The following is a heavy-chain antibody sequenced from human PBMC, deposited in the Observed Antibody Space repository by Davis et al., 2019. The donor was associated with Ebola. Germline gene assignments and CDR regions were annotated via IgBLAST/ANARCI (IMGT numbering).Heavy chain of an antibody. CDR1: GYSFSNYW. CDR3: ARIDRRTTVTTRY. V-gene: IGHV5-10-1*01. J-gene: IGHJ4*02. Sequence: KVSCKGSGYSFSNYWIGWVRQMPGKGLEWMGRIDPSDSYTDYSPSFQGHVSISADKSINTAYLQWSSLKASDTAMYYCARIDRRTTVTTRYWGQGTLVTVSS. D-gene: IGHD4-17*01. CDR2: IDPSDSYT.